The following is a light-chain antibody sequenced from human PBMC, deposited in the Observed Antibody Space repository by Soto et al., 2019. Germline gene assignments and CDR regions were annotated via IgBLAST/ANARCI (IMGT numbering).Light chain of an antibody. J-gene: IGKJ5*01. Sequence: EIVFTQSPATLSLSPGERAALSCQASQSVHNFLAWYQQKPGQAPRLLIYGASTRAAGIPARFSGSGSGTDFTLTISSLEPEDFAVYYCQQRSNWPPITFGQGTRLEIK. CDR2: GAS. CDR3: QQRSNWPPIT. V-gene: IGKV3-11*01. CDR1: QSVHNF.